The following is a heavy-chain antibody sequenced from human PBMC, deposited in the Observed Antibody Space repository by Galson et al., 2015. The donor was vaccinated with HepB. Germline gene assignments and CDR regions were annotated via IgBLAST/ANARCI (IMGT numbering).Heavy chain of an antibody. CDR1: GFTFSSYW. D-gene: IGHD3-22*01. V-gene: IGHV3-7*03. CDR2: IKQDGSEK. J-gene: IGHJ3*02. CDR3: ARASGYYFISAFDI. Sequence: SLRLSCAASGFTFSSYWMSWVRQAPGKGLEWVANIKQDGSEKYYVDSVKGRFTISRDNAKNSLYLQMNSLRAEDTAVYYCARASGYYFISAFDIWGQGTMVTVSS.